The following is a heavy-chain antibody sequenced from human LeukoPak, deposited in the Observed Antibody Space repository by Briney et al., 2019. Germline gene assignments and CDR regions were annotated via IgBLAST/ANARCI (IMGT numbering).Heavy chain of an antibody. D-gene: IGHD7-27*01. CDR3: ARAVSSGASNWFDP. CDR2: LSHDRNYE. Sequence: PGGSLRLSCAASGFTFSSYAMHWVRQAPGKGLEWVAVLSHDRNYEYYAASVKGRFTISRDDSKSTLYLQMNSLRPEDAAVYYCARAVSSGASNWFDPWGQGTLVTVSS. V-gene: IGHV3-30-3*01. CDR1: GFTFSSYA. J-gene: IGHJ5*02.